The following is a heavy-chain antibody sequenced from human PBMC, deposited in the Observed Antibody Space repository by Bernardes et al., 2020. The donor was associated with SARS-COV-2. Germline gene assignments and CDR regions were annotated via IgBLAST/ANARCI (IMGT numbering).Heavy chain of an antibody. J-gene: IGHJ4*02. V-gene: IGHV2-5*01. D-gene: IGHD2-15*01. CDR3: ARSHSPGSGGSCRY. CDR1: GFSLSTSGVG. CDR2: IYWNDDK. Sequence: SGPPLVKPTQTLTLTCTFSGFSLSTSGVGVGWIRQPPGKALEWLALIYWNDDKRYSPSLKSRLTITKDTSTNQVVLTMTNMDPVDTAVYYCARSHSPGSGGSCRYWGQGTLVTVSS.